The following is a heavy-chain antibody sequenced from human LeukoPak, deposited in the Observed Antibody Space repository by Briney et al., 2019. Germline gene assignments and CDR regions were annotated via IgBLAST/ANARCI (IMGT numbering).Heavy chain of an antibody. V-gene: IGHV4-30-4*01. CDR3: ARGNGEQQLTGDY. D-gene: IGHD6-13*01. CDR1: GGSISSGDYY. Sequence: PSQTLSLTRPVSGGSISSGDYYWTWIRQPPGKGLEWIGYVYYTGGTDYNPSLRSRVTISVDTSKNQFSLKLTSVTAADTAVYYCARGNGEQQLTGDYWGQGTLVTVSS. J-gene: IGHJ4*02. CDR2: VYYTGGT.